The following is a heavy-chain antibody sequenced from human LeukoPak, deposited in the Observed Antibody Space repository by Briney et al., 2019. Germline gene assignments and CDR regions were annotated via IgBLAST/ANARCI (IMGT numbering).Heavy chain of an antibody. CDR1: GYTFTGYY. Sequence: GASMKVSCKASGYTFTGYYLHWVRQAPGQGLEWMGWINPNSGGTNHAQKFQGRVSMTRDTSSTTAYMELSGLRSDDTAVYFCARDRIPRYYYDTSEYNSFDYWGQGTLVTVSS. J-gene: IGHJ4*02. V-gene: IGHV1-2*02. CDR2: INPNSGGT. D-gene: IGHD3-22*01. CDR3: ARDRIPRYYYDTSEYNSFDY.